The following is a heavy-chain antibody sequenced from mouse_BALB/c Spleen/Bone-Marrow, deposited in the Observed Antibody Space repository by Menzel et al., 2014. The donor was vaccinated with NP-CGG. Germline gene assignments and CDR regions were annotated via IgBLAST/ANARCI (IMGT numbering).Heavy chain of an antibody. CDR2: IFSNGGST. CDR3: ARENYRSHYYFDY. D-gene: IGHD2-14*01. Sequence: EVQGVESGGGLVKPGGSLKLSCAASGFTFSSSGMSWVRQTPDQRLELVATIFSNGGSTYYPDSVKGRFTISRDNAKNTLYPQMSSLKSEDTAMYYCARENYRSHYYFDYWGQGTTLTVSS. CDR1: GFTFSSSG. J-gene: IGHJ2*01. V-gene: IGHV5-6-3*01.